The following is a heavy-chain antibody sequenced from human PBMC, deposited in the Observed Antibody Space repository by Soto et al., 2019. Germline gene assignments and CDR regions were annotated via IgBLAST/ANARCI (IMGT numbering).Heavy chain of an antibody. CDR2: TYYSSKWYN. CDR1: VDSVSSNSAA. D-gene: IGHD2-15*01. Sequence: PSQTLSLTCAISVDSVSSNSAAWNWIRQSPSRGLEWLGRTYYSSKWYNDYAVSVKSRITINPDTSKNQFSLQLNSVTPEDTAVYYCARDQNVVVVAATQIQVYYCGMDVWGKGTTVNVS. J-gene: IGHJ6*04. V-gene: IGHV6-1*01. CDR3: ARDQNVVVVAATQIQVYYCGMDV.